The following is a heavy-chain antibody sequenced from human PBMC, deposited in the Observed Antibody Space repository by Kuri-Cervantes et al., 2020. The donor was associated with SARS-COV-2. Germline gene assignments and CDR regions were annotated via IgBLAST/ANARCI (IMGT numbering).Heavy chain of an antibody. Sequence: GGSLRLSCAASGFTFSSYAMSWVRQAPGKGLEWVSAISGSGGSTYYADSVKGRFTIPRDNSKNTLYLQMNSLRAEDTAVYYCARAEKRTIFGVVNYYYYGMDVWGQGTTVTVSS. CDR2: ISGSGGST. V-gene: IGHV3-23*01. J-gene: IGHJ6*02. CDR3: ARAEKRTIFGVVNYYYYGMDV. D-gene: IGHD3-3*01. CDR1: GFTFSSYA.